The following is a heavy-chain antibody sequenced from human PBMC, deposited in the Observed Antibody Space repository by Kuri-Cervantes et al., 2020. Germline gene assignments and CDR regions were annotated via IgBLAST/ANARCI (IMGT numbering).Heavy chain of an antibody. CDR3: AKIHTDSDTVAGTLDY. D-gene: IGHD6-19*01. CDR1: GFTFSSYG. CDR2: IWYDGSNK. V-gene: IGHV3-33*08. Sequence: GESLKISCAASGFTFSSYGMHWVRQAPGKGLEWVAVIWYDGSNKYYADSVKGRFTISRDNSKNTPYLQMNSLRAEDTALYYCAKIHTDSDTVAGTLDYWGQGTLVTVSS. J-gene: IGHJ4*02.